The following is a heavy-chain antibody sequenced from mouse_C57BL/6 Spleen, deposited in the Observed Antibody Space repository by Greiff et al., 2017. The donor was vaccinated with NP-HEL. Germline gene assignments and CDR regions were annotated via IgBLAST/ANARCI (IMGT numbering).Heavy chain of an antibody. Sequence: QVQLQQSGAELMKPGASVKLSCKATGYTFTGYWIEWVKQRPGHGLEWIGEILPGSGSTNYNEKFKGKATFTADTSSNTAYMRLSSLTTEDSAIYYCARRGVVAGLYYWGQGTTLTVSS. CDR2: ILPGSGST. V-gene: IGHV1-9*01. D-gene: IGHD1-1*01. J-gene: IGHJ2*01. CDR1: GYTFTGYW. CDR3: ARRGVVAGLYY.